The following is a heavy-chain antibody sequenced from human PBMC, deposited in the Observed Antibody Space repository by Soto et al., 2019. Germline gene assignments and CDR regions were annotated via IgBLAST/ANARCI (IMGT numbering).Heavy chain of an antibody. D-gene: IGHD1-26*01. CDR2: INPNSGGT. Sequence: ASVKVSCKASGYTFTGYYMHWVRQAPGQGLEWMGWINPNSGGTNYAQKFQGRVTMTRDTSISTAYMELSRLRSDDTAVYYCAGERELPPNYFDYWGQGTLVTVSS. CDR3: AGERELPPNYFDY. V-gene: IGHV1-2*02. CDR1: GYTFTGYY. J-gene: IGHJ4*02.